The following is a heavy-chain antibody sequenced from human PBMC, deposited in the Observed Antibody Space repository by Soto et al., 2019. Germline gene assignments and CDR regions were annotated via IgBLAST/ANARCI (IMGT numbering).Heavy chain of an antibody. CDR2: ISSSSSTI. CDR3: AREPPLIAVVVYWSFVL. Sequence: EVQLVESGGGLVQPGGSLRLSCAASGFTFSSYSMNWVRQAPGKGLEWVSYISSSSSTIYYADSVKGRFTISRDNANNSLYLQMNILRAEYTAVYYCAREPPLIAVVVYWSFVLWGRGTLVTVSS. J-gene: IGHJ2*01. V-gene: IGHV3-48*01. D-gene: IGHD6-19*01. CDR1: GFTFSSYS.